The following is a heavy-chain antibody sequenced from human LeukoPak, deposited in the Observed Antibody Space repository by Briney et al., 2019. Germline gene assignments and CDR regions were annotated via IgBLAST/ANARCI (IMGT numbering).Heavy chain of an antibody. CDR1: GFTFNSYH. J-gene: IGHJ3*02. V-gene: IGHV3-64D*06. CDR3: VKQSGFMVAPNSAFDI. CDR2: ISRNGGST. Sequence: GGSLRLSCSACGFTFNSYHVHWVRQAPGKGLEYVSGISRNGGSTYYADSVKGRFTISRDNSKNTLYLQMSSLRAEDTAVYYCVKQSGFMVAPNSAFDIWGQGTMVTVSS. D-gene: IGHD4/OR15-4a*01.